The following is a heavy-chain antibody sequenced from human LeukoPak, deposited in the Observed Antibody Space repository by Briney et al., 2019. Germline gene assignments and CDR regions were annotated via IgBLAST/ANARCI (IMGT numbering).Heavy chain of an antibody. CDR3: ARGGYYDILTGYYDY. J-gene: IGHJ4*02. D-gene: IGHD3-9*01. CDR1: GLTFSSYA. CDR2: ISYDGSNK. V-gene: IGHV3-30-3*01. Sequence: PGGSLRLSCAASGLTFSSYAMHWVRQAPGKGLEWVAVISYDGSNKYYADSVKGRFTISRDNSKNTLYLQMNSLRAEDTAVYYCARGGYYDILTGYYDYWGQGTLVTVSS.